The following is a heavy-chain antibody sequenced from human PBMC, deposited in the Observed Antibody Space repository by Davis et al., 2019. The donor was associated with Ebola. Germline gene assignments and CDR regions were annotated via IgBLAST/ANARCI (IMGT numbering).Heavy chain of an antibody. V-gene: IGHV1-69*13. J-gene: IGHJ3*01. Sequence: SVKVSCKASGGTFSSYAISWVRQAPGQGLEWMGGIIPIFGTANYAQKFQGRVTITADESTSTAYLQWSSLKASDTAMYYCALTATMRRGWGQGTKVTVSS. CDR2: IIPIFGTA. CDR3: ALTATMRRG. CDR1: GGTFSSYA. D-gene: IGHD1-7*01.